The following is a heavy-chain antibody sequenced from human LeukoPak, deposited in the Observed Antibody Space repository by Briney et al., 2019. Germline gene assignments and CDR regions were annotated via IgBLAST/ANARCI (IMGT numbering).Heavy chain of an antibody. CDR2: ISSSSSTI. CDR1: GFTFSSYS. CDR3: ARVGDGYNVGFDY. V-gene: IGHV3-48*01. Sequence: PGGSLRLSXAASGFTFSSYSMNWVRQAPGKGLEWVSYISSSSSTIYYADSVKGRFTISRDNAKNSLYLQMNSLRAEDTAVYYCARVGDGYNVGFDYWGQGTLVTVSS. D-gene: IGHD5-24*01. J-gene: IGHJ4*02.